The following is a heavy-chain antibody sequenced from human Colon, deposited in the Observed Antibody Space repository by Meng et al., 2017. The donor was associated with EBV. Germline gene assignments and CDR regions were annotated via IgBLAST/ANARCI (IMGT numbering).Heavy chain of an antibody. CDR3: ARVSSGWDYFDY. J-gene: IGHJ4*02. CDR1: GGSVSSGGYY. V-gene: IGHV4-31*03. Sequence: GQLQEAGPGLCKPSQTLSLTCTVSGGSVSSGGYYWTWIRQHPGKGLEWFGHIYYSGSTFYNPSLKRRVIISIDTSKNQFSLNLRSVTAADTAVYYCARVSSGWDYFDYWGQGTLVTVSS. D-gene: IGHD6-19*01. CDR2: IYYSGST.